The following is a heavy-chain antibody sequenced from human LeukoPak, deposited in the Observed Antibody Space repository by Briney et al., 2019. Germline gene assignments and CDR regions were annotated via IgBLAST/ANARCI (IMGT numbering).Heavy chain of an antibody. CDR3: ARARSGIVGFRDAFDI. D-gene: IGHD1-26*01. CDR2: MNPNSGNT. Sequence: ASGKVSCKASGYTFTGYYMHWVRQAPGQGLEWMGWMNPNSGNTGYAQKFQGRVTITRNTSISTAYMELSSLRSEDTAVYYCARARSGIVGFRDAFDIWGQGTMVTVSS. CDR1: GYTFTGYY. V-gene: IGHV1-8*03. J-gene: IGHJ3*02.